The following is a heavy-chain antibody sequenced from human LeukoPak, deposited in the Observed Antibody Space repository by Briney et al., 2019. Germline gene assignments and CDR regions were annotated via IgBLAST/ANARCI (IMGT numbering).Heavy chain of an antibody. Sequence: ASVKVSCKGSGYTFTGHYIHWVRQAPGQGLESMGWINPSSGDTNYAQKFQGRVTMTRDTPISTAYMELSRLRSDDTAVYYCARTQYCTNGVCDNWFDPWGQGTLVTVSS. V-gene: IGHV1-2*02. J-gene: IGHJ5*02. CDR3: ARTQYCTNGVCDNWFDP. D-gene: IGHD2-8*01. CDR2: INPSSGDT. CDR1: GYTFTGHY.